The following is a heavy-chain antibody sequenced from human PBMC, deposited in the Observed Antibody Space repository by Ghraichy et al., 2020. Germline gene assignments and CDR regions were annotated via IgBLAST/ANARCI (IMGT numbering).Heavy chain of an antibody. D-gene: IGHD3-16*01. Sequence: SETLSLTCTVSGGSISSYYWSWIRQPPGKGLEWIGYIYYSGSTNYNPSLKSRVTISVDTSKNQFSLKLSSVTAADTAVYYCARVSAPEEGVFDYWGQGTLVTVSS. V-gene: IGHV4-59*01. CDR2: IYYSGST. CDR3: ARVSAPEEGVFDY. J-gene: IGHJ4*02. CDR1: GGSISSYY.